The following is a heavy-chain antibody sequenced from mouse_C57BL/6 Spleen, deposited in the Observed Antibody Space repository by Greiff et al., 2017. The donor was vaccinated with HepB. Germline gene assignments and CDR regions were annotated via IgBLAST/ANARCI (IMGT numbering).Heavy chain of an antibody. CDR3: ARGYYYGSSRDYFDY. V-gene: IGHV1-82*01. CDR2: IYPGDGDT. Sequence: QVQLQHSGPELVKPGASVKISCKASGYAFSSSWMNWVKQRPGKGLEWIGRIYPGDGDTNYNGKFKGKATLTADKSSSTAYMQLSSLTSEDSAVYFCARGYYYGSSRDYFDYWGQGTTLTVSS. D-gene: IGHD1-1*01. J-gene: IGHJ2*01. CDR1: GYAFSSSW.